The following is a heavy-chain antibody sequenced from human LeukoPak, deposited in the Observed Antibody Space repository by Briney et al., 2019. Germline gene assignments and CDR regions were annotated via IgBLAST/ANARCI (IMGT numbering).Heavy chain of an antibody. CDR2: IYPGDPDT. J-gene: IGHJ4*02. Sequence: GESLKISCKGSGYSFTSYWIGWVRQMPGEGMKWMGIIYPGDPDTRYSPSFQGQVTISADKSINTAYLQWSRLKASDTAIYYCARRLEGLATFDYWGQGTLVTVSS. CDR1: GYSFTSYW. CDR3: ARRLEGLATFDY. V-gene: IGHV5-51*01. D-gene: IGHD5-12*01.